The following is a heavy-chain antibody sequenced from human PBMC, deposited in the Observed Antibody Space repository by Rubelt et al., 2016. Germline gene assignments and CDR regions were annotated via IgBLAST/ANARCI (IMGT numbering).Heavy chain of an antibody. CDR3: SRQSRCSGGSCYYDFDS. D-gene: IGHD2-15*01. CDR2: VFHGRST. V-gene: IGHV4-38-2*01. CDR1: GYSISSGYY. Sequence: QVELQESGPGLVKPSETLSLICAVSGYSISSGYYWGWIRQPPGKGLEWIGSVFHGRSTYYNPSLESRVTISVATSKHQFSRTVTSVTAAETAGYYCSRQSRCSGGSCYYDFDSWGQGTLVTVSS. J-gene: IGHJ4*02.